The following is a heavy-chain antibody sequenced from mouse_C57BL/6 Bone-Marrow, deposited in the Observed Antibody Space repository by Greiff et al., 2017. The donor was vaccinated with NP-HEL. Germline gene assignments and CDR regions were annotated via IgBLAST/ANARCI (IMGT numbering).Heavy chain of an antibody. Sequence: QVQLQQSGAELARPGASVKLSCKASGYTFTSYGMSWVKQRPGQGLEWIGDINPRSGNTYYNQKFKGKATLTADKSSSTAYMQLRSLTSEDSAVYFCACPFDYGNYDRDIDVWGTGTTVTVSS. D-gene: IGHD2-1*01. CDR2: INPRSGNT. CDR1: GYTFTSYG. J-gene: IGHJ1*03. CDR3: ACPFDYGNYDRDIDV. V-gene: IGHV1-81*01.